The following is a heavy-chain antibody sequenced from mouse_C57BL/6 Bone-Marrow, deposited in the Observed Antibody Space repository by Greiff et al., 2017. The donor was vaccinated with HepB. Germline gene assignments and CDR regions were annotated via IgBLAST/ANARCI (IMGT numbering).Heavy chain of an antibody. CDR3: ARGYSNYTLNYAMDY. D-gene: IGHD2-5*01. Sequence: EVKLVESGGGLVQSGRSLRLSCATSGFTFSDFYMEWVRQAPGKGLEWIAASRNKANDYTTEYSASVKGRFIVSRDTSQSILYLQMNALRAEDTAIYYCARGYSNYTLNYAMDYWGQGTSVTVSS. J-gene: IGHJ4*01. CDR1: GFTFSDFY. CDR2: SRNKANDYTT. V-gene: IGHV7-1*01.